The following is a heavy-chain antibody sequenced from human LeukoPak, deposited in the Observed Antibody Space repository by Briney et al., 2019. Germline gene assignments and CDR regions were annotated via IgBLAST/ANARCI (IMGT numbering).Heavy chain of an antibody. CDR1: GGSISSYY. CDR2: IYTSGST. CDR3: ARNSPNWNDGGGYYYYYMDV. V-gene: IGHV4-4*07. Sequence: SETLSLTCTVSGGSISSYYWSWIRQPAGKGLEWIGRIYTSGSTNYNPSLKSRVTMSVDTSKNQFSLKLSSVTAADTAVYYCARNSPNWNDGGGYYYYYMDVWGKGTTVTVSS. J-gene: IGHJ6*03. D-gene: IGHD1-1*01.